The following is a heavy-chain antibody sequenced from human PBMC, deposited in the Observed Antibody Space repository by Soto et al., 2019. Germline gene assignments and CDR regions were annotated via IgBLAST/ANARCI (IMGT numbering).Heavy chain of an antibody. CDR1: GYTFTSYA. CDR3: ARYYYDSSGYSPFYDY. V-gene: IGHV1-3*01. Sequence: ASVKVYCKASGYTFTSYAMHWVRQAPGQRLEWMGWINAGNGNTKYSQKFQGRVTITRDTSASTAYMELSSLRSEDTAVYYCARYYYDSSGYSPFYDYWGQATLVTVSS. CDR2: INAGNGNT. J-gene: IGHJ4*02. D-gene: IGHD3-22*01.